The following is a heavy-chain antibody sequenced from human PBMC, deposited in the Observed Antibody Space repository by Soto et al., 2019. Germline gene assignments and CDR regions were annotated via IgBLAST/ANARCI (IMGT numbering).Heavy chain of an antibody. CDR2: IYSTGST. V-gene: IGHV4-59*11. J-gene: IGHJ3*02. D-gene: IGHD5-18*01. CDR3: SRGGRGNSYGRAAFDI. CDR1: GGSSVDHG. Sequence: LSVRSSVAGGSSVDHGWSWIRKKQRKGLEWIGYIYSTGSTNYNPSLKSRVTLSVDTSKNQFSLNLISVTATDTAVYYCSRGGRGNSYGRAAFDILVHGTMVPGSS.